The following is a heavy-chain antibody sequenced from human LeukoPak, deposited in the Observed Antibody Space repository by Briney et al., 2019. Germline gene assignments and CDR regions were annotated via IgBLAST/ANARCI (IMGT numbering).Heavy chain of an antibody. D-gene: IGHD5/OR15-5a*01. CDR2: ISYDGSNK. CDR3: AKDIVYEDQYYFDY. V-gene: IGHV3-30-3*01. J-gene: IGHJ4*02. Sequence: GGSLRLSCAASGFTFSSYAMHWVRQAPGKGLEWVAVISYDGSNKYYADSVKGRFTISRDNSKNTLYLQMNSLRAEDTAVYYCAKDIVYEDQYYFDYWGQGTLVTVSS. CDR1: GFTFSSYA.